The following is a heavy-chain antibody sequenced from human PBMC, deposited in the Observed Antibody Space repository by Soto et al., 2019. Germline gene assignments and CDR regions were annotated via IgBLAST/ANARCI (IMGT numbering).Heavy chain of an antibody. CDR2: ISYDGSNK. J-gene: IGHJ4*02. CDR1: GFTFSNYG. V-gene: IGHV3-30*18. Sequence: QVQLVESGGGVVQPGRSLRLSCAASGFTFSNYGMHWVRQAPGRGLGWVAVISYDGSNKYYADSVKGRFTISRDNSKNTLYLQMNSLRAEDTAVYYCAKDVRAAMVTFGDFWGQGTLVTVSS. D-gene: IGHD5-18*01. CDR3: AKDVRAAMVTFGDF.